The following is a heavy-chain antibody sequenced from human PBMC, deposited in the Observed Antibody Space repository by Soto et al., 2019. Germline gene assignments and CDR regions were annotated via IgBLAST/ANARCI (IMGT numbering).Heavy chain of an antibody. CDR3: AKDSGGQWWADY. CDR2: ISGSGGST. Sequence: EVQLLESGGGLVQPGGSLRLSCAASGFTFSSYAMSWVRQAPGKGLEWVSGISGSGGSTYYADSVKGRFTISRDNSKNTRSLQMNSLRDEDTAVYYCAKDSGGQWWADYWGQGTLVTVSS. CDR1: GFTFSSYA. J-gene: IGHJ4*02. V-gene: IGHV3-23*01. D-gene: IGHD2-15*01.